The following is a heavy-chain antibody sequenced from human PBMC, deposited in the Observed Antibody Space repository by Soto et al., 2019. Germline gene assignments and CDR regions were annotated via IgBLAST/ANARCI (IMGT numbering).Heavy chain of an antibody. CDR3: ARDLYVSIAARPWDWRIAAAGLFDY. D-gene: IGHD6-6*01. V-gene: IGHV3-30-3*01. J-gene: IGHJ4*02. Sequence: GGSLRLSCAASGFTFSSYAMDWVRQAPGKGLEWVAVISYDGSNKYYADSVKGRFTISRDNSKNTLYLQMNSLRAEDTAVYYCARDLYVSIAARPWDWRIAAAGLFDYWGQGTLVTSPQ. CDR2: ISYDGSNK. CDR1: GFTFSSYA.